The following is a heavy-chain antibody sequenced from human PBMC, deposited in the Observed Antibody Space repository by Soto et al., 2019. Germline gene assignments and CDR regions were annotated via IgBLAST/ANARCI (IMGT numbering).Heavy chain of an antibody. V-gene: IGHV5-51*01. CDR3: VRIASSGWYAY. J-gene: IGHJ4*02. CDR1: GDTFTSNW. D-gene: IGHD6-19*01. Sequence: PGESLKIACRGSGDTFTSNWIGWVRQMPGKGLEWMGIINPGDSDTRYCPSFQGQVTVSADKSIGIAYLQWSSLKASDTAMYYCVRIASSGWYAYWGQGTLVTASS. CDR2: INPGDSDT.